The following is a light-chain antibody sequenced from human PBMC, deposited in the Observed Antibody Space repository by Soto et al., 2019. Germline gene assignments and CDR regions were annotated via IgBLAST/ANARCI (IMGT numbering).Light chain of an antibody. V-gene: IGLV4-60*02. CDR1: SGHSGYI. J-gene: IGLJ3*02. CDR2: LEGSGSY. Sequence: QSVLTQSSSASASLGSSVKLTCTLSSGHSGYIIAWHQQQPGKAPRYLMKLEGSGSYNKGSGVPDRFSGSSSGADRYLTISNLQFEDEADYYCETWDSNTPWVFGGGTKLTVL. CDR3: ETWDSNTPWV.